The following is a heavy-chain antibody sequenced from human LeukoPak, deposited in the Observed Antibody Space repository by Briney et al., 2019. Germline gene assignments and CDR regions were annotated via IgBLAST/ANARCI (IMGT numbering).Heavy chain of an antibody. V-gene: IGHV3-21*01. D-gene: IGHD3-10*01. CDR1: GFPLSSYR. J-gene: IGHJ4*02. Sequence: AGGSLRFSWAASGFPLSSYRMTWVRKAPGKGLEWVSSISSSSSYIYYADSVKGRFTISRDNAKNSLYLQMNSQRAEDTAVYYCARGRGEDHYWGQGTLVTVSS. CDR2: ISSSSSYI. CDR3: ARGRGEDHY.